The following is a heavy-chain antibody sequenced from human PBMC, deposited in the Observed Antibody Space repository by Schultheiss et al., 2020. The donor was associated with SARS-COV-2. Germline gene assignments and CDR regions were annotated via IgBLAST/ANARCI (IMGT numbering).Heavy chain of an antibody. D-gene: IGHD5-18*01. CDR2: ISSSGSNI. J-gene: IGHJ4*02. Sequence: GGSLRLSCAASGFTFSSYEMHWVRQAPGKGLEWVSYISSSGSNIYYADSVKGRFTISRDNSKNSLYLQMNSLRAEDTAVYYCTRGSGDRYGPFDYWGQGTLVTVSS. CDR3: TRGSGDRYGPFDY. V-gene: IGHV3-48*03. CDR1: GFTFSSYE.